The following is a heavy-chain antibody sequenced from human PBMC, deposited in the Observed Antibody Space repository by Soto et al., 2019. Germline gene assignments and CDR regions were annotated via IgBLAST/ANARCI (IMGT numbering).Heavy chain of an antibody. Sequence: HPGGSLRLSCTASGFTFNNFVMSWVRQAPGRGLEWVSAISGSGISTFYADSVKGRFIISRDNSKNTLYLKLNSLKAEETAVYLCAMFNIQDLENIFDYCGQGSLVTVSA. CDR3: AMFNIQDLENIFDY. V-gene: IGHV3-23*01. J-gene: IGHJ4*02. CDR1: GFTFNNFV. D-gene: IGHD3-10*02. CDR2: ISGSGIST.